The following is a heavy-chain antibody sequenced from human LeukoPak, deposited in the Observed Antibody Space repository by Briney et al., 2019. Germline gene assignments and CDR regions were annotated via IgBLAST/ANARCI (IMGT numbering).Heavy chain of an antibody. CDR3: ARVPTYEWELLESPAFDI. Sequence: GGSLRLSCAASGFTFSSYSMNWVRQAPGKGLEWVSSISSSSSYIYYADSVKGRFTISRDNAKNSLYLQMNSLRAEDTAVYYCARVPTYEWELLESPAFDIWGQGTMVTVSS. D-gene: IGHD1-26*01. CDR2: ISSSSSYI. V-gene: IGHV3-21*01. CDR1: GFTFSSYS. J-gene: IGHJ3*02.